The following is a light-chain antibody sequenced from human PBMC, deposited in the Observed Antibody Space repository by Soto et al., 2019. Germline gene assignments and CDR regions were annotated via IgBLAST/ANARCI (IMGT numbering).Light chain of an antibody. CDR1: TSDFGTKKF. V-gene: IGLV2-23*01. Sequence: QSVLTQPASVSGSPGQSITISCIETTSDFGTKKFFSWYQQQPGKAPKLIIYEGTKRPSGVSSRFSGSKSDNTASLTVSGLQSDDEADYFCCLYTSFFSFFGGGTKLTVL. CDR2: EGT. CDR3: CLYTSFFSF. J-gene: IGLJ2*01.